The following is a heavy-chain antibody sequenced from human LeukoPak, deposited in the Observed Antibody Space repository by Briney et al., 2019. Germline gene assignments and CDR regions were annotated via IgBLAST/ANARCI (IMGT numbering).Heavy chain of an antibody. CDR3: AKDPGSGWSKYYFDY. CDR1: GFTFSSYA. J-gene: IGHJ4*02. Sequence: GGSLRLSCAASGFTFSSYAMSWVRQAPGKGLEWVSAISGSGGSTYYADSVKGQFTISRDNSKNTLYLQMNSLRAEDTAVYYCAKDPGSGWSKYYFDYWGQGTLVTVSS. CDR2: ISGSGGST. D-gene: IGHD6-19*01. V-gene: IGHV3-23*01.